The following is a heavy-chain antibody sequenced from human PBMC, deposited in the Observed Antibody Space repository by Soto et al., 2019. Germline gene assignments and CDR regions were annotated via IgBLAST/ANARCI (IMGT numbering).Heavy chain of an antibody. D-gene: IGHD6-13*01. CDR3: AREVNSSPARGPNWFDP. V-gene: IGHV4-4*02. CDR1: GDSINNSHW. Sequence: QVQLQESGPGLVQPSGTLSLTCAVSGDSINNSHWWSWVRQTPGKGLEWIGETYHSGTTNYNPSLTTRVTISIAKSKNQVSRTVKSVHAADTAVYYCAREVNSSPARGPNWFDPWGQGTLVTVSS. CDR2: TYHSGTT. J-gene: IGHJ5*02.